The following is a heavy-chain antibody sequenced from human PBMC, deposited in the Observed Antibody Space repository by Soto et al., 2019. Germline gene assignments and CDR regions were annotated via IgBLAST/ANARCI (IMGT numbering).Heavy chain of an antibody. J-gene: IGHJ5*02. Sequence: SETLSLTCAVYGGSFSGYYWSWIRQPPGNGLEWIGEINHSGSTNYNPSLKSRVTISVDTSKNQFSLKLSSVTAADTAVYYCARDKMVRGPKGWFDPWGQGTLVT. V-gene: IGHV4-34*01. CDR1: GGSFSGYY. D-gene: IGHD3-10*01. CDR2: INHSGST. CDR3: ARDKMVRGPKGWFDP.